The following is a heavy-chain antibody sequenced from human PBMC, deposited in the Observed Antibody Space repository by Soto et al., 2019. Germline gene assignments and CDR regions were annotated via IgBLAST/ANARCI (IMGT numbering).Heavy chain of an antibody. CDR3: AKDLVAYYDSSGYYLDAFDI. D-gene: IGHD3-22*01. CDR2: ISGSGGST. Sequence: EVQLLESGGGLVQPGGSLRLSCAASGFTFSSYAMSWVRQAPGKGLEWVSAISGSGGSTYYADSVKGRFTISRDNSKNTLYLKMNSPRAEDTAVYYCAKDLVAYYDSSGYYLDAFDIWGQGTMVTVSS. V-gene: IGHV3-23*01. J-gene: IGHJ3*02. CDR1: GFTFSSYA.